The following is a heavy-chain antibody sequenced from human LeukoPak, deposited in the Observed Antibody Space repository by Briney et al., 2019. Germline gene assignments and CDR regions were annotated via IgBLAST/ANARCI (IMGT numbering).Heavy chain of an antibody. V-gene: IGHV1-69*13. D-gene: IGHD2/OR15-2a*01. CDR3: ARVGLLIRAFDI. J-gene: IGHJ3*02. CDR2: IIPIFGTA. Sequence: SVKVSCKASGGTFSSYAISWVRQAPGQGLEWMGGIIPIFGTANYAQKFQGRVTITADESTSTAYMELSSLRSEDTAVYYCARVGLLIRAFDIWGQGTMVTVSS. CDR1: GGTFSSYA.